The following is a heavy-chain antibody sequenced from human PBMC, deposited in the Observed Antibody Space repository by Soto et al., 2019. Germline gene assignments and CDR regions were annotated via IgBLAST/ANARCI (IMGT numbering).Heavy chain of an antibody. J-gene: IGHJ2*01. V-gene: IGHV1-2*04. Sequence: ASVKVSCTASGYTFTDYWIHWVRQAPGQGLEWMGWINPKSGATNYAQKFQGWVTMTRDTSISTVYLDLTRLTTDDTAIYYCARDFCGGNCPGIWYFDLWGRGTLVTVS. CDR3: ARDFCGGNCPGIWYFDL. CDR1: GYTFTDYW. D-gene: IGHD2-21*01. CDR2: INPKSGAT.